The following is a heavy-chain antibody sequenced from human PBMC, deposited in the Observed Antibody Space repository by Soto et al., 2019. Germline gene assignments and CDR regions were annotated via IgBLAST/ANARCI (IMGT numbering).Heavy chain of an antibody. CDR3: ARDFDYDIDY. CDR2: IYSNEVRI. D-gene: IGHD3-9*01. V-gene: IGHV1-18*01. J-gene: IGHJ4*02. CDR1: GYIFNNYG. Sequence: QVQLVQSGAEVQKPGASVKVSCKASGYIFNNYGISWVRQAPGQGLEWMGWIYSNEVRINFAQNFQGRVTMTTDTSTSTAYIELRSLRFDDSAVYFCARDFDYDIDYWGQGTLVTVSS.